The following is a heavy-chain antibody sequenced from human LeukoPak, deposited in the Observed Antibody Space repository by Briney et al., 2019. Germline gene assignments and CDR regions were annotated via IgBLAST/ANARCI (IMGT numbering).Heavy chain of an antibody. CDR3: AREVVVFQYYFDY. CDR2: IYHSGST. D-gene: IGHD3-22*01. Sequence: KASETLSLTCAVSGYSISSGYYWGWIRQPPGKGLEWIGSIYHSGSTYYNPSLKSRVTISVDTSKNQFTLKLSSVTAADTAVYYCAREVVVFQYYFDYWGQGTLVTVSS. V-gene: IGHV4-38-2*02. CDR1: GYSISSGYY. J-gene: IGHJ4*02.